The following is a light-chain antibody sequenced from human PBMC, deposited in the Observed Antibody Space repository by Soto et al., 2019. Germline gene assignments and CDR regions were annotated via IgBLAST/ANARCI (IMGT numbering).Light chain of an antibody. CDR2: AAS. J-gene: IGKJ4*01. CDR3: QQSYSTPLT. CDR1: QSISSY. Sequence: DIQMTQSPSSLSASVGDRVTITCRASQSISSYLNWYQQKPGKAPKLLIYAASSLQSGVPSRFNGSGSGTYFTFTISSLQPEDFATYYCQQSYSTPLTFGGGTKVDIK. V-gene: IGKV1-39*01.